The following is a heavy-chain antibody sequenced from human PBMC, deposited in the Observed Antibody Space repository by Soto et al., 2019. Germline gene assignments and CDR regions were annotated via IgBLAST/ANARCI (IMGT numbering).Heavy chain of an antibody. Sequence: SETLSLTCTVSGGSISSSSYYWGWIRQPPGKGLEWIASIYYSGSTFYNTSLTSRVSVSVDTSKNQFSLKLRSVTAADTAVYYCARQPTTGDTDLWFDPWGQGTLVTVS. CDR3: ARQPTTGDTDLWFDP. D-gene: IGHD2-21*01. V-gene: IGHV4-39*01. J-gene: IGHJ5*02. CDR1: GGSISSSSYY. CDR2: IYYSGST.